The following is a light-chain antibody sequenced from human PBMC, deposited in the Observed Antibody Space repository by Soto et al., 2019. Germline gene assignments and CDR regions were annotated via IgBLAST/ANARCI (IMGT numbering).Light chain of an antibody. CDR2: GAS. J-gene: IGKJ1*01. CDR3: QQYGSSPVT. Sequence: EIVLTQSPGTLSLSPGERATLSCRASQSVSSSYLAWYQQKPGQAPRLLIHGASSRATGIPDRFSGSGSGTEFTLTIRRLEPEDFAVYYCQQYGSSPVTFGQGTRWIS. CDR1: QSVSSSY. V-gene: IGKV3-20*01.